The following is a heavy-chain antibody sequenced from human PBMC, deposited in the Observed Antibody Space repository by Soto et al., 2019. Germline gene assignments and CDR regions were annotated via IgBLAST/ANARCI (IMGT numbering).Heavy chain of an antibody. Sequence: QVQLVQSGAEVKKPGASVRVACKASGYIFSNFNMHWVRLAPGQGPEWMGIIDPDSGNTSYAQKFQGRVTMGVDRSTTTVFLEVSSLTSEDTATYYCVRDSENSSGYYDYWGQGVLVTVSS. D-gene: IGHD3-22*01. V-gene: IGHV1-46*01. J-gene: IGHJ4*02. CDR2: IDPDSGNT. CDR1: GYIFSNFN. CDR3: VRDSENSSGYYDY.